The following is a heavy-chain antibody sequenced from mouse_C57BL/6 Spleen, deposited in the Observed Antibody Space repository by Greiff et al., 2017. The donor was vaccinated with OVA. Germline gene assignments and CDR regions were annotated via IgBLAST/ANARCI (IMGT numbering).Heavy chain of an antibody. CDR3: ARSGSSGYDAWFAY. J-gene: IGHJ3*01. CDR1: GYTFTSYW. D-gene: IGHD3-2*02. Sequence: VQLQQPGAELVRPGSSVKLSCKASGYTFTSYWMHWVKQRPIQGLEWIGNIDPSDSETHYNQKFKDKATLTVDKSSSTAYMQLSSLTSEDSAVYYCARSGSSGYDAWFAYWGQGTLVTVSA. V-gene: IGHV1-52*01. CDR2: IDPSDSET.